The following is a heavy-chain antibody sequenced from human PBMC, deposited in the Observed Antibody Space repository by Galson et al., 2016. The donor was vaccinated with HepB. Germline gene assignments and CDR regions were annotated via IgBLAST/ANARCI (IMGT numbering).Heavy chain of an antibody. V-gene: IGHV3-30*18. CDR3: AKRHEYCPPVGCSVDY. D-gene: IGHD2/OR15-2a*01. J-gene: IGHJ4*02. Sequence: SLRLSCAASGFTFSNRGMHWVRQAPGEGLEWVAADSMDGRRKFYADSVKGRFTISRDNSNNMLFLQMNSLRADDTAVYYCAKRHEYCPPVGCSVDYWGQGTLVSVSS. CDR2: DSMDGRRK. CDR1: GFTFSNRG.